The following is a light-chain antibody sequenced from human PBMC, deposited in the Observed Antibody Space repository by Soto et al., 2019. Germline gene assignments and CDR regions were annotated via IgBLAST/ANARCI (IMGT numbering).Light chain of an antibody. CDR1: QSLLENNTFNY. Sequence: EIVMTQSPLNLPVTPGEPASMSCSSSQSLLENNTFNYFDWYLQKPGQSPHLLIYLGSNRASGVPDSFSGSGSGTDFSLKISRVEAEDVGTYYCMQALQSLTFGQGTRLEIK. CDR3: MQALQSLT. J-gene: IGKJ5*01. CDR2: LGS. V-gene: IGKV2-28*01.